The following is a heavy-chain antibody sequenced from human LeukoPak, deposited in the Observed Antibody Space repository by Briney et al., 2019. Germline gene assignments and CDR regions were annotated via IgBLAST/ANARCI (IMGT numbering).Heavy chain of an antibody. CDR3: AKASVTTAVLFDS. CDR2: MSNTGIT. Sequence: SETLSLNCTVSGGSISSYFCNWIRQPPGQRLQWIGYMSNTGITKYNPSLKSRVTISADTSKNQFSLTLNSVTIADTAVYYCAKASVTTAVLFDSWGQGTLVAVSS. J-gene: IGHJ4*02. D-gene: IGHD4-23*01. CDR1: GGSISSYF. V-gene: IGHV4-59*03.